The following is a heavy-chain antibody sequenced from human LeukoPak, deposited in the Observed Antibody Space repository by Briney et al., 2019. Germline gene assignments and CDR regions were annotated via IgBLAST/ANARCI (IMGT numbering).Heavy chain of an antibody. CDR2: ISSSSSYI. CDR1: GFXFSSYS. D-gene: IGHD3-22*01. CDR3: ARWGLMNYYDSSGPRDY. V-gene: IGHV3-21*01. J-gene: IGHJ4*02. Sequence: GGSLRLSCAASGFXFSSYSINWVRQAPGKGLEWVSSISSSSSYIYYADSVKGRFTISRDNAKDSLYLQMNSLRAEDTAVYYCARWGLMNYYDSSGPRDYWGQGTLVTVSS.